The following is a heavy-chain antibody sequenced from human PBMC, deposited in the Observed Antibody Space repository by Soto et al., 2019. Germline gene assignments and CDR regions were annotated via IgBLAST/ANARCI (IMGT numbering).Heavy chain of an antibody. V-gene: IGHV3-53*01. CDR3: ARDGGSSGVDY. Sequence: GGSLRLSCAASGFTVSNNYMRWVRQAPGKGLEWVSVIYSGGTTYYSDSVKGRFTISRDNSKNTLYLQMNSLRAEDTAVYYCARDGGSSGVDYWGQGTLVTVSS. J-gene: IGHJ4*02. D-gene: IGHD6-19*01. CDR2: IYSGGTT. CDR1: GFTVSNNY.